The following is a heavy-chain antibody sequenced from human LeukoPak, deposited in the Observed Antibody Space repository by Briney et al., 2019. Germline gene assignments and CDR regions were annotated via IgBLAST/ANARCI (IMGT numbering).Heavy chain of an antibody. CDR1: GFTFSDYY. Sequence: PGGSLRLSCAASGFTFSDYYMSWIRQAPGKGLEWVSYISSSSSTIYYADSVKGRFTISRDNAKNSLYLQMNSLRAEDTAVYYCERENKLRLALIDYWGQGTLVTVSS. J-gene: IGHJ4*02. CDR3: ERENKLRLALIDY. V-gene: IGHV3-11*01. D-gene: IGHD3-16*01. CDR2: ISSSSSTI.